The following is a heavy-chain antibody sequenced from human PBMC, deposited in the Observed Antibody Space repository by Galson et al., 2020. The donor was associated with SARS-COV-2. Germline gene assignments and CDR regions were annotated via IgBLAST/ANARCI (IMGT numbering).Heavy chain of an antibody. D-gene: IGHD3-3*01. J-gene: IGHJ4*02. CDR2: INHSGST. V-gene: IGHV4-34*01. Sequence: SETLSLTCAVYGMSFSGNSWTWIRQPPGKGLEWIGEINHSGSTRYKSSLKTRIAISGDTSKNQFSLKMSSVTAADTAMYYCARVSRITIFGVIIQGNYLVDWGQGTLVTVSS. CDR3: ARVSRITIFGVIIQGNYLVD. CDR1: GMSFSGNS.